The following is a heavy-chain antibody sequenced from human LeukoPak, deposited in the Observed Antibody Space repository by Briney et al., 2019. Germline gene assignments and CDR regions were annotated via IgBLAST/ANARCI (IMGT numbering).Heavy chain of an antibody. CDR2: IRYDGSNK. V-gene: IGHV3-33*01. D-gene: IGHD2-8*01. CDR3: AREPGGVVYFDY. J-gene: IGHJ4*02. Sequence: GRSLRLSCAVSGFTFSNYDMHWVRQAPGKGLEWVAVIRYDGSNKYYADSVKGRFTISRDNSKNALYLQMNTLRAEDTAVYYCAREPGGVVYFDYWGQGTLVTVS. CDR1: GFTFSNYD.